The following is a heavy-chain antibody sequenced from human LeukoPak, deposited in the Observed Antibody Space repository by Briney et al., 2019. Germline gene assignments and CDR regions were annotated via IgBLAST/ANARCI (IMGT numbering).Heavy chain of an antibody. V-gene: IGHV1-2*02. J-gene: IGHJ6*02. CDR1: GYTFTGYY. D-gene: IGHD2-2*02. CDR3: ARAHDCSSTSCYKGVGYYYYGMDV. Sequence: GASVKVSCKASGYTFTGYYMHWVRQAPGQGLEWMGWINPNSGGTNYAQKFQGRVTMTRDTSISTAYMELSRLRSDDTAVYCCARAHDCSSTSCYKGVGYYYYGMDVWGQGTTVTVS. CDR2: INPNSGGT.